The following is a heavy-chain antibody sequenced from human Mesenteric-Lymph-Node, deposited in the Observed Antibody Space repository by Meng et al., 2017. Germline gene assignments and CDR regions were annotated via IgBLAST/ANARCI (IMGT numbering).Heavy chain of an antibody. D-gene: IGHD6-13*01. CDR3: ARQAISIAAAGTGDY. J-gene: IGHJ4*02. Sequence: ASVKVSCKASGYTFTSHGISWVRQAPGQGLEWMGWISAYNGNTNYAQKLQGRVTMTTDKSTSTAYMELRSLRSDDTAVYYCARQAISIAAAGTGDYWGQGTLVTVSS. CDR1: GYTFTSHG. V-gene: IGHV1-18*01. CDR2: ISAYNGNT.